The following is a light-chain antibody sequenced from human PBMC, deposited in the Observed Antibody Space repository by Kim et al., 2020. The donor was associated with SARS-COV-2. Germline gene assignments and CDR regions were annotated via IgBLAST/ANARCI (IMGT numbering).Light chain of an antibody. J-gene: IGKJ1*01. CDR2: DAS. CDR3: QQYSDSPPT. CDR1: QSLSSN. Sequence: VSPGGRATLSCRASQSLSSNLAWYQQKRGQAPRLLIYDASTRAAGLPDRFSGSGSGTEFTLTISSLQSEDFAVYYCQQYSDSPPTFGQGTKVDIK. V-gene: IGKV3-15*01.